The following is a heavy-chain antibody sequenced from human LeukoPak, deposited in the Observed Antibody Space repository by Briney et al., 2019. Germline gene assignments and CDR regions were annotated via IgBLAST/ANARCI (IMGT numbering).Heavy chain of an antibody. CDR2: IRHDGSNE. J-gene: IGHJ5*02. V-gene: IGHV3-30*02. CDR3: ARDWGRGTSGSGWYNWFDP. CDR1: GFTFSSYG. D-gene: IGHD6-19*01. Sequence: GSLRLSCAASGFTFSSYGMHWVRQAPGKGLEWVALIRHDGSNEYYADSVKGRFTTSRDNSKSTVYLQMNSLRLEDTAIYYCARDWGRGTSGSGWYNWFDPWGQGTLVTVSS.